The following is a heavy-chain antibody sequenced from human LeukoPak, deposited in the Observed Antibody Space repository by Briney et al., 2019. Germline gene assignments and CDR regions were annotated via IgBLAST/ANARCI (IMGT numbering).Heavy chain of an antibody. D-gene: IGHD4-17*01. Sequence: GGSLKLSCAASGFTFTKYWMHWVRQVPRKGLIWVSRINNEGNDANYADSVKGRFTISRDNAKNTLYLQMNSLRAEDTAVYYCARGIYGNFDYWGQGSLVTVSS. J-gene: IGHJ4*02. CDR3: ARGIYGNFDY. CDR1: GFTFTKYW. V-gene: IGHV3-74*01. CDR2: INNEGNDA.